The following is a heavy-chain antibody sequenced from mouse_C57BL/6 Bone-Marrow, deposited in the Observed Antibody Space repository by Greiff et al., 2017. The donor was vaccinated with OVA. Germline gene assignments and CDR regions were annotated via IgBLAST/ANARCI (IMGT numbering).Heavy chain of an antibody. D-gene: IGHD1-1*01. CDR3: ARADYYGSPAWFAY. Sequence: VQLQESGPGLVKPSQSLSLTCSVTGYSITSGYYWNWIRQFPGNKLEWMGYISYDGSNNYNPSLKNRISITRDTSKNQFFLKLNSVTTEDTATYDCARADYYGSPAWFAYWGQGTLVTVSA. CDR1: GYSITSGYY. CDR2: ISYDGSN. J-gene: IGHJ3*01. V-gene: IGHV3-6*01.